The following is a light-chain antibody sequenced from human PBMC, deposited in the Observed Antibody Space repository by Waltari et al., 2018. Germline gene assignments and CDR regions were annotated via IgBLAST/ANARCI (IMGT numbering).Light chain of an antibody. Sequence: LVLTQSPSASASLGASVKLTCTLSSGYSSNVIAWLQQQPGKGPRYLMKVNSDGSHRKGDDIPDRFSASNSGTECYLTISSLQSEDEADYYCQTGGHGTWVFGGGTKLIVL. CDR3: QTGGHGTWV. V-gene: IGLV4-69*01. J-gene: IGLJ3*02. CDR2: VNSDGSH. CDR1: SGYSSNV.